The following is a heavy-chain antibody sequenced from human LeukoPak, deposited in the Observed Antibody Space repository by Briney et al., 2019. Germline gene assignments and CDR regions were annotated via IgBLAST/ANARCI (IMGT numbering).Heavy chain of an antibody. D-gene: IGHD5-18*01. J-gene: IGHJ4*02. CDR2: INHSGST. CDR3: ARGVRMDTAMVYYFDY. V-gene: IGHV4-34*01. Sequence: PSETLSLTCAVYGGSFSGYYWSWIRQPPGKGLEWIGEINHSGSTNYNPSLKSRVTISVDTSKNQFSLKLSSVTAADTAVYYCARGVRMDTAMVYYFDYWGQGTLVTVSS. CDR1: GGSFSGYY.